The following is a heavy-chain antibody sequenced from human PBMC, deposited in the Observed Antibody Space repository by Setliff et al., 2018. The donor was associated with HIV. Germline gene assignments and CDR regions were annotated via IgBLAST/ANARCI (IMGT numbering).Heavy chain of an antibody. CDR2: SNPKSGGA. D-gene: IGHD6-6*01. CDR1: GYTFNGFY. J-gene: IGHJ4*02. Sequence: ASVKVSCKASGYTFNGFYIHWLRQAPGQGLEWMGWSNPKSGGANYAQKFQGRVTMTSDTSVTTVYMELSRLTSDDTAVYYCVRVKDVMSSQGLNWGPGALVTSPQ. V-gene: IGHV1-2*02. CDR3: VRVKDVMSSQGLN.